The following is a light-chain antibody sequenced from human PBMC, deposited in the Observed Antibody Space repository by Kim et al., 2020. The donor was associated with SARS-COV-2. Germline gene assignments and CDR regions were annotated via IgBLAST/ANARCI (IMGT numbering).Light chain of an antibody. CDR2: WAS. J-gene: IGKJ1*01. CDR1: QSVLYSSNNKNY. Sequence: TINCKSSQSVLYSSNNKNYLAWYQQKPGQPPKLLIYWASTRESGVPDRFSGSGSGTDFTLTISSLQAEDVAVYYCQQYYSIPPWTFGQGTKVDIK. V-gene: IGKV4-1*01. CDR3: QQYYSIPPWT.